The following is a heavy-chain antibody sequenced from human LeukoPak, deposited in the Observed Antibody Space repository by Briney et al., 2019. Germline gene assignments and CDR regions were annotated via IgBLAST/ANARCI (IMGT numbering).Heavy chain of an antibody. D-gene: IGHD2-21*02. CDR3: ARDGDPDYYFDY. J-gene: IGHJ4*02. V-gene: IGHV3-21*01. Sequence: GSLRLSCAASGFTFSSYSMNWVRQAPGKGLEWVSSISSSSSYIYYADSVKGRFTISRDNAKNSLYLQMNSLRAEDTAVYYCARDGDPDYYFDYWAREPWSPSPQ. CDR2: ISSSSSYI. CDR1: GFTFSSYS.